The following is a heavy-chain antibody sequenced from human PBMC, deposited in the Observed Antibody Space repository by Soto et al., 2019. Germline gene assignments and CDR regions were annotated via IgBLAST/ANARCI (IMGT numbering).Heavy chain of an antibody. CDR1: GDTFAFHS. J-gene: IGHJ4*02. CDR3: ATSYGSGYRAFDY. Sequence: QVQLVQSGAEVKRPGSSVKVSCKASGDTFAFHSINWVRQAPGLGLEWMGRINPILSMSNYAQRFQGRVTMTADKSTSTAYIVLSSLRSEDMAIYYCATSYGSGYRAFDYWGQGALVTFSS. CDR2: INPILSMS. V-gene: IGHV1-69*02. D-gene: IGHD3-10*01.